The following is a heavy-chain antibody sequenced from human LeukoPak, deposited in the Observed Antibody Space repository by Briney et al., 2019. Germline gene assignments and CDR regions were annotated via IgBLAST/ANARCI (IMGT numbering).Heavy chain of an antibody. CDR2: MNPNSGNT. D-gene: IGHD3-22*01. J-gene: IGHJ5*02. V-gene: IGHV1-8*01. CDR1: GYTFTSYD. Sequence: GASVKVSCKASGYTFTSYDINWVRQATGQGLEWMGWMNPNSGNTGYVQKFQGRVTITGNTSISTAYMELSRLASEDTAIYYCARGGKDSSGYYAVPIGNWFDPWGQGTLVTVSS. CDR3: ARGGKDSSGYYAVPIGNWFDP.